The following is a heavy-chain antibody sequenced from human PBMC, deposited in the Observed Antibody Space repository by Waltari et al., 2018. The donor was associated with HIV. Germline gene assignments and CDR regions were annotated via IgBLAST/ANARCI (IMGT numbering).Heavy chain of an antibody. CDR2: IYTSGST. V-gene: IGHV4-4*07. Sequence: QVQLQESGPGLVKTSETLSLPCTVSGGSISSYYWSWIRQPAGKGLEWIGRIYTSGSTNYNPSLKSRVTMSVDTSKNQFSLKLSSVTAADTAVYYCASTVTDELIYHFDYWGQGTLVTVSS. CDR1: GGSISSYY. D-gene: IGHD4-17*01. CDR3: ASTVTDELIYHFDY. J-gene: IGHJ4*02.